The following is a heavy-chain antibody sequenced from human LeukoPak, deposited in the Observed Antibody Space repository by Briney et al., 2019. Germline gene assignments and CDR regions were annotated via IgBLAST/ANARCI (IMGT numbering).Heavy chain of an antibody. CDR1: GGSFSGYY. CDR3: ARGRPRLPEYSSSSGPHWYFDL. J-gene: IGHJ2*01. V-gene: IGHV4-34*01. CDR2: INHSGST. Sequence: SETLSLTCAVYGGSFSGYYWSWIRQPPGKGLEWIGEINHSGSTNYNPSLKSRVTISVDTSKNQFSLKLSSVTAADTAVYYCARGRPRLPEYSSSSGPHWYFDLWGRGTLVTVSS. D-gene: IGHD6-6*01.